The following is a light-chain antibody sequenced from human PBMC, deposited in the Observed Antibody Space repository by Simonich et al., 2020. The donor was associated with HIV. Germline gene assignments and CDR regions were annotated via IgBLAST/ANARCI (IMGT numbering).Light chain of an antibody. J-gene: IGKJ2*01. V-gene: IGKV1-NL1*01. CDR3: QQYYGTPT. CDR2: AAG. CDR1: HDISNS. Sequence: DIQMTQSPSSLSASVGDRVTITFRESHDISNSLALYQQKAGKATKLPLYAAGSLDIGVPSRFSGSGSGTGYTLTIGSLQPEDFATYYCQQYYGTPTFGQGTKLEIK.